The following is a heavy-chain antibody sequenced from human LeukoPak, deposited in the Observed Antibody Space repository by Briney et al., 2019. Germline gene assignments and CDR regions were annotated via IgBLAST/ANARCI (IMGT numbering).Heavy chain of an antibody. J-gene: IGHJ3*02. CDR1: GGTFSSYG. CDR2: IIPIFDTT. D-gene: IGHD1-14*01. V-gene: IGHV1-69*05. CDR3: ARDPEAADDDAFDI. Sequence: SVKVSCKASGGTFSSYGISWVRQAPGHGLEWMGGIIPIFDTTKYSHKFQGRVTIITDESTSTAYMELSSLRSEDTAVYYCARDPEAADDDAFDIWGQGTMVTVSS.